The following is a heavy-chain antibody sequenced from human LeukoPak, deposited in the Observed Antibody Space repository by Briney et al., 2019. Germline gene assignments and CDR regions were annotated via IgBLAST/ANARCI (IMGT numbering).Heavy chain of an antibody. V-gene: IGHV3-48*04. Sequence: GGSLRLSCAASGFTFSSYSMNWVRQAPGKGLEWVSYISSSSSTIYYADSVKGRFTISRDNAKNSLYLQMNSLRAEDTAVYYCAREGYYDSSGYPRDYWGQGTLVTVSS. CDR2: ISSSSSTI. D-gene: IGHD3-22*01. CDR3: AREGYYDSSGYPRDY. CDR1: GFTFSSYS. J-gene: IGHJ4*02.